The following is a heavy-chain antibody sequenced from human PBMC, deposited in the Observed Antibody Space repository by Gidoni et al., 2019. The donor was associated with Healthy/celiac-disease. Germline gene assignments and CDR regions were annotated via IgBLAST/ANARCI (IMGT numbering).Heavy chain of an antibody. V-gene: IGHV3-30*18. CDR3: AKGRGLRYFDWLLLDY. J-gene: IGHJ4*02. Sequence: QVQLVESGGGVVQPGRSLRLSCAASGFTFRSYGMHWVRQAPGKGLEWVAVISYDGSNKYYADSVKGRFTISRDNSKNTLYLQMNSLRAEDTAVYYCAKGRGLRYFDWLLLDYWGQGTLVTVSS. D-gene: IGHD3-9*01. CDR1: GFTFRSYG. CDR2: ISYDGSNK.